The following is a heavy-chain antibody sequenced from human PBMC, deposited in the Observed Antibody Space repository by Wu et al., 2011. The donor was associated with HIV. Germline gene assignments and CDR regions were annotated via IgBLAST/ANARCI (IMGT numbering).Heavy chain of an antibody. CDR2: INPDSGDT. J-gene: IGHJ5*02. CDR3: ARSPAWFGDLYFDN. V-gene: IGHV1-2*02. CDR1: GYLFTGYY. Sequence: QVQLIQSGAEVQKPGASVKVSCKASGYLFTGYYIHWVRQGPGQGLQWMGWINPDSGDTNFAQMFQGRVSMTRDTSIKTAAMDLSSLTSDDTAVYYCARSPAWFGDLYFDNWGQGTLVTVSS. D-gene: IGHD3-10*01.